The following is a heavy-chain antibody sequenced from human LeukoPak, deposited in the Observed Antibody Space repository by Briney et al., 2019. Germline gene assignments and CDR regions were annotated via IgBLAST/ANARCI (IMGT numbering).Heavy chain of an antibody. CDR2: ISGSGGT. J-gene: IGHJ4*02. V-gene: IGHV3-23*01. CDR3: AKVNKIAAAGTFDY. D-gene: IGHD6-13*01. Sequence: GGSLRLSCAASGFTFSDYWMHWVRQAPGKGLEWVSAISGSGGTYYADSVKGRFTISRDNSKNTLYLQMNSLRAEDTAVYYCAKVNKIAAAGTFDYWGQGSLVTVSS. CDR1: GFTFSDYW.